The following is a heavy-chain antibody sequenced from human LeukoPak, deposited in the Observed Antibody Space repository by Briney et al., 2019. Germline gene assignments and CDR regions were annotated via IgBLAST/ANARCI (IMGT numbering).Heavy chain of an antibody. CDR2: IY. V-gene: IGHV5-51*01. J-gene: IGHJ5*02. D-gene: IGHD3-22*01. CDR3: ARHSSAVGYYDSSGYYSWLDP. CDR1: GYSFTFYW. Sequence: GESLKISCKGSGYSFTFYWIGWVRQMPGKGLEWMGIIYSPSFQGQVTISADKSISTAYLQWSSLKASDTAMYYCARHSSAVGYYDSSGYYSWLDPWGQGTLVTVSS.